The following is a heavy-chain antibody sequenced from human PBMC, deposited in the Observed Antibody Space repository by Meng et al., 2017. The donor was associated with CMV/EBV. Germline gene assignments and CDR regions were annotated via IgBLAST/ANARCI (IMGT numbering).Heavy chain of an antibody. CDR1: GFTFSSYG. J-gene: IGHJ6*02. CDR3: TSGGVVVPAARDDEYYYYYGMDV. Sequence: GESLKISCAASGFTFSSYGMHWVRQASGKGLEWVGRIRSKANSYATAYAASVKGRFTISRDDSKNTAYLQMNSLKTEDTAVYYCTSGGVVVPAARDDEYYYYYGMDVWGQGTTVTVSS. D-gene: IGHD2-2*01. CDR2: IRSKANSYAT. V-gene: IGHV3-73*01.